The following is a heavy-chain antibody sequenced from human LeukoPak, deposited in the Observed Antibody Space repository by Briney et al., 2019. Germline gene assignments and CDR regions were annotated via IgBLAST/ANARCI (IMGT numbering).Heavy chain of an antibody. CDR2: IYYSGST. D-gene: IGHD5-18*01. J-gene: IGHJ4*02. Sequence: PSETLSLTCTVSGGSISSYYWSWIRQPPGKGLEWIGYIYYSGSTNYSPSLKSRVTISVDTSKNQFSLKLRSVTAADTAVYYCARGDHYSNGYYFDYWGQGTLVTVSS. V-gene: IGHV4-59*01. CDR1: GGSISSYY. CDR3: ARGDHYSNGYYFDY.